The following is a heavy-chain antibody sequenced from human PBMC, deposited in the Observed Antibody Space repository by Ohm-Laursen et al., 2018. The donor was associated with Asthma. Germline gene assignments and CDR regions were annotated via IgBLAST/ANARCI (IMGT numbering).Heavy chain of an antibody. J-gene: IGHJ5*01. CDR3: SKCGGSCYRSSYNWFDS. CDR2: INPSGGST. CDR1: GYTFTSYY. D-gene: IGHD3-16*02. V-gene: IGHV1-46*01. Sequence: VASVKVSCKASGYTFTSYYMHWVRQAPGQGLEWMGIINPSGGSTSYAQKFQGRVTMTRDTSTSTVYMEVSSLRSEDTAVYYCSKCGGSCYRSSYNWFDSWGQGTLVTVSS.